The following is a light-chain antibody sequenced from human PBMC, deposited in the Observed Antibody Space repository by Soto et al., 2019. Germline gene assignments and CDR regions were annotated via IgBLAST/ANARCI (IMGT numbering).Light chain of an antibody. CDR3: SLYAGSNTYV. J-gene: IGLJ1*01. CDR1: SSDIGGYNY. CDR2: EVS. V-gene: IGLV2-8*01. Sequence: QSALTQPPSASGSPGQSVTISCTGTSSDIGGYNYVSWYQQHPGKAPKLMIYEVSKRPSGVPDRFSGSKSGNTASLNVSGLQAEDEADYYCSLYAGSNTYVFGTGTKVTVL.